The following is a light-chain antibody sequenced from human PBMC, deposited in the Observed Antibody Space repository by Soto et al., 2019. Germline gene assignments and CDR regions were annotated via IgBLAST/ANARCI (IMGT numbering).Light chain of an antibody. CDR2: GAS. J-gene: IGKJ1*01. Sequence: EIVLTQSPGTRSLSPGERATLSCRASESVSSSYLAWYQQKPGQAPRLLIFGASSRATGTPDRFSGSGSGTDFTLTISRLEPEDFAVYYCQQYGSSPPWTFGQRTKVDIK. V-gene: IGKV3-20*01. CDR3: QQYGSSPPWT. CDR1: ESVSSSY.